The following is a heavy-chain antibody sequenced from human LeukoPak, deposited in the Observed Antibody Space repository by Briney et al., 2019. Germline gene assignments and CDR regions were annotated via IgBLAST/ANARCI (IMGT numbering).Heavy chain of an antibody. J-gene: IGHJ4*02. V-gene: IGHV4-30-4*08. D-gene: IGHD3-22*01. CDR1: GGSISSGDYY. CDR3: ARVGSPTNYHDSSGYYQYFDY. CDR2: IYYSGST. Sequence: SQTLSLTCTISGGSISSGDYYWSWIRQPPGKGLEWIGYIYYSGSTYYNPSLKSRVTISVDTSKNQFSLKLSSVTAADTAVYYCARVGSPTNYHDSSGYYQYFDYWGQGTLVTVSS.